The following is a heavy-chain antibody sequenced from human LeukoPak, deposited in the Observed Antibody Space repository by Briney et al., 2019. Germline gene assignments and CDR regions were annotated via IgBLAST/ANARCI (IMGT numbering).Heavy chain of an antibody. D-gene: IGHD1-26*01. CDR2: INHSGST. J-gene: IGHJ4*02. V-gene: IGHV4-34*01. CDR1: GGSFSGYY. CDR3: ARVSGGSYYPVPDY. Sequence: PSETLSLTCAVYGGSFSGYYWSWIRQPPGKGLEWIGVINHSGSTNYNPSLKSRVTISVDTSKNQFSLKLSSVTAADTAVYYCARVSGGSYYPVPDYWGQGTLVTVSS.